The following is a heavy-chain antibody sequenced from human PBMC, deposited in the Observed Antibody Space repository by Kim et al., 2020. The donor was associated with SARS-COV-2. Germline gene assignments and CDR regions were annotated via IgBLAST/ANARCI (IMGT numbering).Heavy chain of an antibody. J-gene: IGHJ2*01. CDR3: SRTVLPVHNDWYFDF. V-gene: IGHV5-51*01. CDR2: IYPCYSEI. Sequence: GESLKISCKGSGYRFAGYWIGWVRQMPGKGLEWMGHIYPCYSEIRYNSSLQGQVTISVDKSISPPYLPSNSLNASDTAMYYFSRTVLPVHNDWYFDF. D-gene: IGHD2-2*01. CDR1: GYRFAGYW.